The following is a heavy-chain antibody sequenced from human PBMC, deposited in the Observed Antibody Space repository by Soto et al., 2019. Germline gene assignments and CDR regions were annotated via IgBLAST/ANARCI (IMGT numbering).Heavy chain of an antibody. CDR3: TKERSDHRITAAAIDY. V-gene: IGHV3-23*01. CDR1: GFSFSIYA. J-gene: IGHJ4*02. D-gene: IGHD2-2*02. Sequence: SGGSLRLSCAASGFSFSIYAMSWVRQAPGKGLEWVSSISGSGDSAYYADSVKGRFTISRDNSKNTLYLQINSLRAEDTAVYYCTKERSDHRITAAAIDYWGQGA. CDR2: ISGSGDSA.